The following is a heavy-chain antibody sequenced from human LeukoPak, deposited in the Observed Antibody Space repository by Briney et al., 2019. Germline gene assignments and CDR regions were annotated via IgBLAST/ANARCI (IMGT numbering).Heavy chain of an antibody. J-gene: IGHJ4*02. V-gene: IGHV3-30*18. CDR2: ISYDGSNK. CDR1: GFIFSDYY. Sequence: GGSLRLSCAASGFIFSDYYMSWLRQAPGKGLEGVAVISYDGSNKYYADSVKGRFTISRDNSKNTLYLQMNSLRAEDTAVYYCAKDSVRVEYYYDSSGYYPDYWGQGTLVTVSS. D-gene: IGHD3-22*01. CDR3: AKDSVRVEYYYDSSGYYPDY.